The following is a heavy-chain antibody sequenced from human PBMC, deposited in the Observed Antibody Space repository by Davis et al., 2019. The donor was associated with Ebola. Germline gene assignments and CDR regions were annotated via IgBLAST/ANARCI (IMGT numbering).Heavy chain of an antibody. CDR3: AASSPAVSGPFDY. D-gene: IGHD6-19*01. V-gene: IGHV3-30*03. J-gene: IGHJ4*02. CDR1: DFTFSTFG. CDR2: ISYDGRKE. Sequence: GESLKISCAASDFTFSTFGMHWVRQAPAKGLEWVAVISYDGRKEYYEDSVKGRFTISRDNSRNTLYLQMNSLRTEDAAVYYCAASSPAVSGPFDYWGRGTLVTVSS.